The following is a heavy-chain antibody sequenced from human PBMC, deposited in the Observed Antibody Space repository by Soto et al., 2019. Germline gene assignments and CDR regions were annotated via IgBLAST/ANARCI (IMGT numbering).Heavy chain of an antibody. V-gene: IGHV3-23*01. Sequence: GGSRRRSCAGSGSTFTYFTMTWVRQAPGKGLEWVSAISGDGLSTYYAGSVKGRFTISRDNSKTTLYLQMNSLRAEDTAVYYCARRPDAFDIWGRGTMVTVSS. CDR3: ARRPDAFDI. J-gene: IGHJ3*02. CDR2: ISGDGLST. CDR1: GSTFTYFT.